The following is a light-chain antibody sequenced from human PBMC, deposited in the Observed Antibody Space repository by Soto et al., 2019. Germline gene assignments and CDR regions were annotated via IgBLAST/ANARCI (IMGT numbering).Light chain of an antibody. V-gene: IGKV1-6*01. J-gene: IGKJ1*01. CDR2: ATS. Sequence: AIQMTQSPPSLSASVGDRVILTCRASQDIRNELGWYQQKPGKAPKLLIHATSNLQGGVPLRFSGSGSGTDFTLRGARLQPEDFATYYCLQDHSYPRTFGQGTRVEIK. CDR1: QDIRNE. CDR3: LQDHSYPRT.